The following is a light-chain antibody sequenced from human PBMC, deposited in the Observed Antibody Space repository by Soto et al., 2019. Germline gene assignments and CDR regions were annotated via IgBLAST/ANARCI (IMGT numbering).Light chain of an antibody. V-gene: IGKV3-11*01. CDR2: DAS. CDR3: QQRNDWVT. CDR1: QSIRNY. J-gene: IGKJ4*01. Sequence: EIVLTQSPATLSLSPGERATLSCRASQSIRNYLAWYQQKPGQAPRLLIYDASNRATGIPPRFSGSGSGTDFILTISSLEPEDSRVYYCQQRNDWVTFGGGTKVEI.